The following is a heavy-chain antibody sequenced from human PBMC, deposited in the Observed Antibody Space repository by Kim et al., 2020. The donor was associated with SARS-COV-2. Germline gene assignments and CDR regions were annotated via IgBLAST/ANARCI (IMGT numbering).Heavy chain of an antibody. V-gene: IGHV4-4*07. D-gene: IGHD1-1*01. Sequence: NYTPPPKSRVPMSVDTSKNHFSLKLSSLTAADTAVYYCARDGSGTTIMDVWGQGTTVTVSS. CDR3: ARDGSGTTIMDV. J-gene: IGHJ6*02.